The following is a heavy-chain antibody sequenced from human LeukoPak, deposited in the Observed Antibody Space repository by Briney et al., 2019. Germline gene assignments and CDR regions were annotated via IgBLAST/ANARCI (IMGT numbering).Heavy chain of an antibody. J-gene: IGHJ3*02. V-gene: IGHV3-30*18. CDR2: IWFGESDK. CDR3: AKDLMTTVAEGGTFDI. Sequence: GRSLRLSCAASGFTFSSYGMHWVRQAPGRGLEWVAVIWFGESDKFYPDSVKGRFTISRDNPKNTLYLQMNSLRAEDTAIYYCAKDLMTTVAEGGTFDIRGQGTMVTVSS. CDR1: GFTFSSYG. D-gene: IGHD4-23*01.